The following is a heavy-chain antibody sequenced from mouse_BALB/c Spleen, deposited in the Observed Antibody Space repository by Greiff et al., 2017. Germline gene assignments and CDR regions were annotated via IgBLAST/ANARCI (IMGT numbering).Heavy chain of an antibody. V-gene: IGHV1-55*01. CDR2: IYPGSGST. D-gene: IGHD4-1*02. Sequence: QVQLQQPGAELVKPGTSVKLSCKASGYNFTSDCINWVKRRPGPGLEWIGAIYPGSGSTNYNEKFKSKATLTVDTSSSTAYLQLSSLASEDSALYYCARQLGRRYYFDYWGQGTTLTVSS. J-gene: IGHJ2*01. CDR1: GYNFTSDC. CDR3: ARQLGRRYYFDY.